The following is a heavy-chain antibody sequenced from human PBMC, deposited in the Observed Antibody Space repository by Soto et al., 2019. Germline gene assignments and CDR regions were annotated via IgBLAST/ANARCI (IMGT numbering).Heavy chain of an antibody. V-gene: IGHV3-33*01. D-gene: IGHD6-13*01. Sequence: QVHLVESGGGVVQPGKSLRLSCAASGFTFSSYGMHWVRQAPGKGLEWVADIWYDGSNKYYADSVKGRFTISRDNSKITLYLQMNSLRVEDTAVYYCVREGSGGSWYPGMDVWGHGTTVTVSS. CDR3: VREGSGGSWYPGMDV. J-gene: IGHJ6*02. CDR2: IWYDGSNK. CDR1: GFTFSSYG.